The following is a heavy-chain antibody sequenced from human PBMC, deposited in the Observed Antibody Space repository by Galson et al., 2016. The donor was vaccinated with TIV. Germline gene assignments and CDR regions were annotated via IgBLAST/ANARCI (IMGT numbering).Heavy chain of an antibody. CDR2: IIPLFSTP. D-gene: IGHD5-18*01. CDR1: GGSVSSYV. V-gene: IGHV1-69*13. Sequence: SVKVSCKASGGSVSSYVITWVRQAPVQGLEWMGGIIPLFSTPNYAQKFHGRVTITADESTSTAYMELTSLRSEDMATYYCAKDRNTAMDTYYWYSGMDVWGQGTTVTVSS. J-gene: IGHJ6*02. CDR3: AKDRNTAMDTYYWYSGMDV.